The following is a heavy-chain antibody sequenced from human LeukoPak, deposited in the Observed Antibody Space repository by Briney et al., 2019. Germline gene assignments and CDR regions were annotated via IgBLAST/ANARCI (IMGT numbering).Heavy chain of an antibody. Sequence: QPGGSLRLSCAASGFTFSSYDMHWVRQATGKGLEWVSAIGTAGDTYYPGSVKGRFTISRENAKNSLYLQMNSLRAEDTAVYYCARDRVGFLEWLGYMDVWGKGTTVTVSS. CDR3: ARDRVGFLEWLGYMDV. V-gene: IGHV3-13*01. D-gene: IGHD3-3*01. CDR2: IGTAGDT. CDR1: GFTFSSYD. J-gene: IGHJ6*03.